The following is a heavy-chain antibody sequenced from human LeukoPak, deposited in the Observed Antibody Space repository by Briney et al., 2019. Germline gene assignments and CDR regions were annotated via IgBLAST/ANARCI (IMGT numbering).Heavy chain of an antibody. CDR2: IYYSGST. D-gene: IGHD3-22*01. Sequence: PSETLSLTCTVSGGSISSSSYYWGWIRQPPGKGLEWIGSIYYSGSTYYNPSLKSRVTISVDTSKNQFSLKLSSVTAADTAVYYCASRGNMIFDYWGQGTLFTVSS. J-gene: IGHJ4*02. V-gene: IGHV4-39*01. CDR1: GGSISSSSYY. CDR3: ASRGNMIFDY.